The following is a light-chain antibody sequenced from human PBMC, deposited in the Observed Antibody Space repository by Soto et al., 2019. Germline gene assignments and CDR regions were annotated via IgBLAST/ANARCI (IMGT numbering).Light chain of an antibody. Sequence: QSALTQPASVSGSPGQSITISCTGTSSDIGDYNYVSWYQQHPGKAPKLMIYDVHNRPSGVPYRFSGSKSGNTASLTISGLQAEDEDDYYCNSYRSSTIHDVFGTGTKETV. CDR3: NSYRSSTIHDV. J-gene: IGLJ1*01. V-gene: IGLV2-14*01. CDR2: DVH. CDR1: SSDIGDYNY.